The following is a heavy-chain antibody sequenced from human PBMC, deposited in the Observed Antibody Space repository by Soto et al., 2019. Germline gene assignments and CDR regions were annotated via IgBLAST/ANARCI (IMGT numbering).Heavy chain of an antibody. D-gene: IGHD5-12*01. Sequence: SVKVSCKAPGGTFSSYAISWVRQAPGQGLEWMGGIIPIFGTANYAQKFQGRVTITADESTSTAYMELSSLRSEDTAVYYCARGDHRYSGYASNYWGQGTLVTSPQ. CDR1: GGTFSSYA. CDR3: ARGDHRYSGYASNY. J-gene: IGHJ4*02. V-gene: IGHV1-69*13. CDR2: IIPIFGTA.